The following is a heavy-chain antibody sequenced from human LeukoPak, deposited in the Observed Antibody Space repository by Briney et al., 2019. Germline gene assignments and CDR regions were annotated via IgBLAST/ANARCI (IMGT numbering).Heavy chain of an antibody. CDR3: AKAGYDSSGYDLYYYYYYMDV. V-gene: IGHV3-23*01. Sequence: GGALRLSCAASGFTFSSYAMSWVRQGPGKGLEGVSAISSSGGSTYYADPVKGRFTISRDNSKNTLYLQMNSLRAEDTAVYYCAKAGYDSSGYDLYYYYYYMDVWGKGTTVTVSS. CDR1: GFTFSSYA. D-gene: IGHD3-22*01. J-gene: IGHJ6*03. CDR2: ISSSGGST.